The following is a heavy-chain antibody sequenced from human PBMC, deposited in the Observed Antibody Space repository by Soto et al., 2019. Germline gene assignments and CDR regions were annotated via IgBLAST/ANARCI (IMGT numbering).Heavy chain of an antibody. Sequence: TLSLTCTVSGGSISSGGYFWSWIRQHPGKGLEWIGFIYYSGSTYYNPSLKSRVTISVDTSKNQFSLKLSSVTAADTAVYYCARKGAAPYYYYGMDVWGQGTTVTVSS. V-gene: IGHV4-31*03. CDR3: ARKGAAPYYYYGMDV. D-gene: IGHD6-6*01. CDR2: IYYSGST. J-gene: IGHJ6*02. CDR1: GGSISSGGYF.